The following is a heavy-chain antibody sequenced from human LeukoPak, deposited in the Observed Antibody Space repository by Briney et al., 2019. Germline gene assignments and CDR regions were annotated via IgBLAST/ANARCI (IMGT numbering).Heavy chain of an antibody. Sequence: GGSLRLSCAASGFTFSSYSMNWVRQAPGKGLEWVSYISNSGSIIYYADSVKGRFTISRDNAKNSLYLQMNSLRAEDTAVYYCARDLRKYCSGGSCYSPLDYWGQGTLVTVSS. V-gene: IGHV3-48*04. CDR2: ISNSGSII. J-gene: IGHJ4*02. CDR3: ARDLRKYCSGGSCYSPLDY. D-gene: IGHD2-15*01. CDR1: GFTFSSYS.